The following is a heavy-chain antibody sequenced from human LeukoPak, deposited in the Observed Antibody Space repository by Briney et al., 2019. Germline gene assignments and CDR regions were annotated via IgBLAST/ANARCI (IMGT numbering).Heavy chain of an antibody. D-gene: IGHD3/OR15-3a*01. V-gene: IGHV3-74*01. J-gene: IGHJ4*02. CDR2: IESDGRT. CDR3: ARDGRGPDY. CDR1: KITLNSRW. Sequence: AECLRLSCAASKITLNSRWMHCVRQGPGKGLVSVSRIESDGRTAYADSVKGRFIISRDNAKNTLYLQMNSLRVEDTAVYYCARDGRGPDYWGQGTLVTVSS.